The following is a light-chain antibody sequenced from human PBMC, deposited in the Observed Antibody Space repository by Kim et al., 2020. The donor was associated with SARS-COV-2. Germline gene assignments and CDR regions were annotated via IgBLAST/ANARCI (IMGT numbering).Light chain of an antibody. CDR1: QSVSNY. J-gene: IGKJ2*03. Sequence: EIVLTQSPATLSLSPGERATLSCRASQSVSNYLGWYQQKPGQAPRLLIYDASKRVTGIPARFSGSGSGTDFTLTISGLEPEDFGVYYCQQRRDWYSFGQGTKLEI. CDR3: QQRRDWYS. V-gene: IGKV3-11*01. CDR2: DAS.